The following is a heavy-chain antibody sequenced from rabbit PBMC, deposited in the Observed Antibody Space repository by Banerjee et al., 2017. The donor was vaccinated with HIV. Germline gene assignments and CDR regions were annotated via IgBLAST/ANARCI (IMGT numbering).Heavy chain of an antibody. CDR2: IYSGSGKT. Sequence: QEQLEESGGGLVKPEGSLTLTCKASGFDLSSGYWICWVRQAPGKGLEWIGCIYSGSGKTYYASWAKGRFTISKASSTTVTLQLTSLTAADTATHFCARADGGANNAYNLWGPGTLVTVS. V-gene: IGHV1S45*01. D-gene: IGHD6-1*01. CDR3: ARADGGANNAYNL. CDR1: GFDLSSGYW. J-gene: IGHJ4*01.